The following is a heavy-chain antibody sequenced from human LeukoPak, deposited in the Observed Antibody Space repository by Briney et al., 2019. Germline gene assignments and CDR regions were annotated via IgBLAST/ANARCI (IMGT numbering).Heavy chain of an antibody. D-gene: IGHD3-16*01. J-gene: IGHJ4*02. CDR3: AKDGLLLWGSYSDS. Sequence: GRSLRLSCAASGFTFNTFNMNWVHQAPGKGLEWVSGINPGGGSRYADSMKGRFTISKDNSKNTLYLQMSSLRAEDTALYFCAKDGLLLWGSYSDSWGQGTLVTVSS. CDR1: GFTFNTFN. CDR2: INPGGGS. V-gene: IGHV3-23*01.